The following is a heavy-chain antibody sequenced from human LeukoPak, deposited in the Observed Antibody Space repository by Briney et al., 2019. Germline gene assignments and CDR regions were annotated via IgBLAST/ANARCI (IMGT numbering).Heavy chain of an antibody. Sequence: SETLSLTCTVSGGSISSYYWSWIRQPPGKGLEWIGCIYYSGSTNYNPSLKSRVTISVDTSKNQFSLKLSSVTAADTAVYYCARENDDAFDIWGQGTMVTVSS. CDR1: GGSISSYY. CDR2: IYYSGST. V-gene: IGHV4-59*01. CDR3: ARENDDAFDI. J-gene: IGHJ3*02.